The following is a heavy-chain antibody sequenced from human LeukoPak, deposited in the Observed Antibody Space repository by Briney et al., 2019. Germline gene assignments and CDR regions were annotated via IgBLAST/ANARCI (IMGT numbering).Heavy chain of an antibody. CDR3: ARDLGIAAAGTPYYYYGMDV. Sequence: ASETLSLTCAVYGGSFSGYYWSWIRQPPGKGLEWIGYIYYSGSTNYNPSLKSRVTISVDTSKNQFSLKLSSVTAADTAVYYCARDLGIAAAGTPYYYYGMDVWGQGTTVTVSS. CDR1: GGSFSGYY. CDR2: IYYSGST. V-gene: IGHV4-59*01. D-gene: IGHD6-13*01. J-gene: IGHJ6*02.